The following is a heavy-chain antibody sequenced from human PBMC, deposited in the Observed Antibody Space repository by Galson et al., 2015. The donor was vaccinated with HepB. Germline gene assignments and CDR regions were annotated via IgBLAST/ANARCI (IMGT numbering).Heavy chain of an antibody. CDR2: ISGSGGST. CDR3: AKVTVGDSVYDSLHFDY. D-gene: IGHD5/OR15-5a*01. Sequence: SLRLSCAASGFTFSGYAMSWVRQAPGKGLEWVASISGSGGSTYYADSMKGRFTISRDNSKNTLYLQMNSLRAEDTAVYYCAKVTVGDSVYDSLHFDYWGQGTLVTVSS. J-gene: IGHJ4*02. CDR1: GFTFSGYA. V-gene: IGHV3-23*01.